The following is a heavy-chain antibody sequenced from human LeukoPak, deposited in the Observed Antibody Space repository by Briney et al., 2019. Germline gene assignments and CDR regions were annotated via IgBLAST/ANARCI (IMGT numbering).Heavy chain of an antibody. V-gene: IGHV1-18*01. CDR2: ISAYNGNT. D-gene: IGHD3-3*01. CDR3: ARDRGNDFWSGYYDY. J-gene: IGHJ4*02. CDR1: GYTFTSYG. Sequence: GASVKVSCKVSGYTFTSYGISWVRQAPGQGLEWMGWISAYNGNTNYAQKLQGRVTMTTDTSTSTAYMELRSLRSDDTAVYYCARDRGNDFWSGYYDYWGQGTLVTVSS.